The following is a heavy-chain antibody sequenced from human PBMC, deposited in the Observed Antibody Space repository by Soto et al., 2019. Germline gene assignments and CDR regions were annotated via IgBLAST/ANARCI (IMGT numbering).Heavy chain of an antibody. V-gene: IGHV1-18*01. Sequence: ASVKVSCKASGYTFTSYGISWVRQAPGQGLEWMGWISAYNGNTNYAQKLKGRVTMTTDTSTSTAYMELRSLRSDDTAVYYCAREYDFWSGYGPHWFDPWGQGTLVTVSS. CDR2: ISAYNGNT. CDR3: AREYDFWSGYGPHWFDP. J-gene: IGHJ5*02. CDR1: GYTFTSYG. D-gene: IGHD3-3*01.